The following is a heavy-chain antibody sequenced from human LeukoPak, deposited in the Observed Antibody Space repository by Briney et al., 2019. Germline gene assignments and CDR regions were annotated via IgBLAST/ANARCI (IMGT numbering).Heavy chain of an antibody. CDR2: ISGSGDST. CDR1: GFSFTTYA. D-gene: IGHD3-16*02. V-gene: IGHV3-23*01. Sequence: PGGSLRLSCAASGFSFTTYAMSWVRQAPGKGLEWVSAISGSGDSTYYADSVNGRFTISRDNSKNTLYLQMDSLRAEDTAVYFCAKDGWYDYVWGSYRYVDYWGQGTLITVSS. CDR3: AKDGWYDYVWGSYRYVDY. J-gene: IGHJ4*02.